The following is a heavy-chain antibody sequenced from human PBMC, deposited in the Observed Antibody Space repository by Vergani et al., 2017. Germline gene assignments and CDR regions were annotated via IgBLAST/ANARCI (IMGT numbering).Heavy chain of an antibody. Sequence: QVQLQQWGAGLLKPSETLSLTCAVYGWSFSGYYWSWIRQPPGKGLEWIGEINHSGSTNYNPSLKSRVTISVDTSKNQFSLKVSSVTAADTAVYYCARGRPYSNPMPCYYYMDVWGKGTTVTVSS. D-gene: IGHD4-11*01. J-gene: IGHJ6*03. V-gene: IGHV4-34*01. CDR2: INHSGST. CDR3: ARGRPYSNPMPCYYYMDV. CDR1: GWSFSGYY.